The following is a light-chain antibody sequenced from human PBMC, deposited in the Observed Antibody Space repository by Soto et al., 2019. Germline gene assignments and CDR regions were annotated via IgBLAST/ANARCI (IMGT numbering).Light chain of an antibody. CDR1: SSDVGGYNY. Sequence: QSALTQPASVSGSPGPSITISCTGTSSDVGGYNYVSWYQQHPGKDPKLMIYDVSNRPSVVSNRFSGYKSGNTASLTISGLQAEDEADYYCSSYTSSSTVVFGGGTKLTVL. J-gene: IGLJ2*01. CDR2: DVS. V-gene: IGLV2-14*01. CDR3: SSYTSSSTVV.